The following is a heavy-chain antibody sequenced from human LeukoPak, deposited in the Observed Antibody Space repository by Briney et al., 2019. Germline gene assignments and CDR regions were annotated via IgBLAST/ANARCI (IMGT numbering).Heavy chain of an antibody. CDR1: GFTFSNYG. V-gene: IGHV3-30*19. J-gene: IGHJ4*02. Sequence: GGSLRLSCAASGFTFSNYGMHWGRQAPGKGLEWVAVIWYDGSNKYYADSVKGRFTISRDNSKNTLYLQMNSLRAEDTAVYYCARGVEMATDYWGQGTLVTVSS. CDR3: ARGVEMATDY. D-gene: IGHD5-24*01. CDR2: IWYDGSNK.